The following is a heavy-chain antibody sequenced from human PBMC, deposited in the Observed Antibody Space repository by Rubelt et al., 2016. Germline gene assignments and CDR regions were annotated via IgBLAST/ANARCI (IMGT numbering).Heavy chain of an antibody. V-gene: IGHV4-34*01. CDR3: ARAKRGLLREILYFDY. CDR1: GGSFSGYY. J-gene: IGHJ4*02. Sequence: QVQLQQWGAGLLKPSETLSLTCAVYGGSFSGYYWSWIRQPPGKGLEWIGEINPSGSTNYNPSLKSRVTISVDTSKNQFSLKLSSLTAADTAVYYCARAKRGLLREILYFDYWGQGTLVTVSS. D-gene: IGHD2-15*01. CDR2: INPSGST.